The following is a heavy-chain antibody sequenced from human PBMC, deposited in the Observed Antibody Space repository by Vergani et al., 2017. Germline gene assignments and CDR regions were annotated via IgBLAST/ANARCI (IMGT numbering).Heavy chain of an antibody. Sequence: QVQLVQSGAEVKRPGASVKVSCKASGYTFTGYYLHWVRLAPGQGLEWMGWINPKNGLTKYAQRFQGRVSLTRDTSITTAFMELSSLRSDDTAMYYCTSFPTETSEYYDSTVYYHRFFEKWGQGTLVTVSS. CDR1: GYTFTGYY. D-gene: IGHD3-16*01. CDR2: INPKNGLT. J-gene: IGHJ4*02. CDR3: TSFPTETSEYYDSTVYYHRFFEK. V-gene: IGHV1-2*02.